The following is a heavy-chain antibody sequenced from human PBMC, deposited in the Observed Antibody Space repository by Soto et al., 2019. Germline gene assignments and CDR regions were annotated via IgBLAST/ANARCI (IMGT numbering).Heavy chain of an antibody. J-gene: IGHJ4*02. CDR2: MNPNSGNT. Sequence: ASVKVSCKASGYTFTSYDINRVRQATGQGLEWMGWMNPNSGNTGYAQKFQGRVTMTRNTSISTAYLELRSLRSEETAVYYCARRKEQWLDDFDYWGQGTLVTVSS. D-gene: IGHD6-19*01. CDR1: GYTFTSYD. V-gene: IGHV1-8*01. CDR3: ARRKEQWLDDFDY.